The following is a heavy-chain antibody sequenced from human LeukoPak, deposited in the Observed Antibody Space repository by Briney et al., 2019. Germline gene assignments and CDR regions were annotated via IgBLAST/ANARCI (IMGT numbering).Heavy chain of an antibody. V-gene: IGHV4-39*07. D-gene: IGHD3-22*01. CDR2: IYYSGST. J-gene: IGHJ4*02. CDR3: ARVGSYDSSGYYTDY. Sequence: SETLSLTCTVSGGSIRSSSYFWGWIRQPPGKGLEWIGSIYYSGSTHYNPSLKSRVTISVDTSKNQFSLKVSSVTAADTAVYYCARVGSYDSSGYYTDYWGQGTLVTVSS. CDR1: GGSIRSSSYF.